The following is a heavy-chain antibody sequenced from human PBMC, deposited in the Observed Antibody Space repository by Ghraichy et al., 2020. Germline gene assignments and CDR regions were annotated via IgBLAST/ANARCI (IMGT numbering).Heavy chain of an antibody. J-gene: IGHJ4*02. D-gene: IGHD6-19*01. Sequence: GGSLRLSCAASGFTFSSYSMNWVRQAPGKGLEWVSYISSSSSTIYYADSVKGRFTISRDNAKNSLYLQMNSLRAEDTAVYYCARDWDMQWLVPGALDYWGQGTLVTVSS. CDR1: GFTFSSYS. V-gene: IGHV3-48*01. CDR2: ISSSSSTI. CDR3: ARDWDMQWLVPGALDY.